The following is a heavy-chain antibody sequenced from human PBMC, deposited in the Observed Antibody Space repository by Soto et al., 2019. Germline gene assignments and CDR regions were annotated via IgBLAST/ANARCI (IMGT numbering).Heavy chain of an antibody. CDR3: SRGKSRYGTGTFYNYFYMDV. D-gene: IGHD3-10*01. CDR1: GGSVSSGSYY. CDR2: IYYSGST. Sequence: ETLSLTCTVSGGSVSSGSYYWSWIRQPPGKGLEWIGYIYYSGSTNYNPSLKSRVSISIDTSKNQFSLKLNSVTAADTAVYYCSRGKSRYGTGTFYNYFYMDVWGKGNTVTVSS. J-gene: IGHJ6*03. V-gene: IGHV4-61*01.